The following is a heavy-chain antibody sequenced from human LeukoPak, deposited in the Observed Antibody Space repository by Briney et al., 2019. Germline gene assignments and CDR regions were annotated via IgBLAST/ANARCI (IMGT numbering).Heavy chain of an antibody. CDR1: GGSISSYY. CDR3: ARDGHYYGSGLGYMDV. V-gene: IGHV4-4*07. CDR2: IYTSGST. D-gene: IGHD3-10*01. J-gene: IGHJ6*03. Sequence: PSETLSLTCTVSGGSISSYYWSLIRQPAGKGLEWIGRIYTSGSTNYNPSLKSPVTMSVDTSKNQYSLKLSSVTAADTAVYYCARDGHYYGSGLGYMDVWGKGTTVTVSS.